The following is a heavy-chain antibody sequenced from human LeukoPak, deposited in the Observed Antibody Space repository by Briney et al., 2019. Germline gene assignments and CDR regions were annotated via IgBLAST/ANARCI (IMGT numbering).Heavy chain of an antibody. J-gene: IGHJ4*02. CDR3: ARPYCSGGSCHDYFDY. V-gene: IGHV1-2*02. CDR1: GYTFTGYY. D-gene: IGHD2-15*01. CDR2: INPHTGGT. Sequence: ASVKVSCKGSGYTFTGYYMHWVRQAPGQGLEWMGWINPHTGGTNYAQKFQGRVTMTRDTSISTAYMELGGLTSDDTAVYYCARPYCSGGSCHDYFDYWGQGTLVTVSS.